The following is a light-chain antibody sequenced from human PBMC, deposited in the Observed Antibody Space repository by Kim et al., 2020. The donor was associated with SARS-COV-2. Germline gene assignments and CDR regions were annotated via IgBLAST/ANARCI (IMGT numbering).Light chain of an antibody. CDR3: QQRVNWIT. CDR2: DAS. Sequence: IVLTQSPATLSLSPGERATLSCRASQSVSSFLAWYQHKPGQAPRLLIYDASRRATGIPARFSGSGSGTDFTLTISRLEPADFAVYYCQQRVNWITFGQGTRLEIK. V-gene: IGKV3-11*01. J-gene: IGKJ5*01. CDR1: QSVSSF.